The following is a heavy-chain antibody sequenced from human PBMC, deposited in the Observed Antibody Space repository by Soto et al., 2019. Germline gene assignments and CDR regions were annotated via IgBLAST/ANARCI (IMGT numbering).Heavy chain of an antibody. V-gene: IGHV3-21*01. CDR1: GFTFSSYS. CDR3: ARDSQYCSGGSCYSSPDY. CDR2: ISSSSSYI. J-gene: IGHJ4*02. Sequence: EVQLVESGGGLVKPVGSLRLSCAASGFTFSSYSMNWVRQAPGKGLEWVSSISSSSSYIYYADSVKGRFTISRDNAKKSLYLQMNSLRAEDTAVYYCARDSQYCSGGSCYSSPDYWGQGTLVTVSS. D-gene: IGHD2-15*01.